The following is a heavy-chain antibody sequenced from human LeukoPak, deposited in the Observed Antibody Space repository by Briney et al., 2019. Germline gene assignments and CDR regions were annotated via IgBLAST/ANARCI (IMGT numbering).Heavy chain of an antibody. CDR1: GFTFSSYS. CDR2: ISSSSSYI. CDR3: ARDLNYDSSGYPGN. Sequence: PGGSLRLSCAAFGFTFSSYSMNWVRQAPGKGLEWVSPISSSSSYIYYADSVKGRFTISRDNAKNSLYLQMNSLRAEDTAVYYCARDLNYDSSGYPGNWGQGTLVTVSS. V-gene: IGHV3-21*01. D-gene: IGHD3-22*01. J-gene: IGHJ4*02.